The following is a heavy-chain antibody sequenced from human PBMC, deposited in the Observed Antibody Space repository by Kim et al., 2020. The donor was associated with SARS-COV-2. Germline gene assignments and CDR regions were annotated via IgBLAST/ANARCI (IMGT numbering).Heavy chain of an antibody. Sequence: ASVKVSCKASGYTFTSYAMHWVRQAPGQRLEWMGWINAGNGNTKYSQKFQGRVTITRDTSASTAYMELSSLRSEDTAVYYCARERTYYGTMTGIEGAYFDYWGQGTLVTVSS. CDR1: GYTFTSYA. V-gene: IGHV1-3*01. CDR2: INAGNGNT. J-gene: IGHJ4*02. CDR3: ARERTYYGTMTGIEGAYFDY. D-gene: IGHD3-9*01.